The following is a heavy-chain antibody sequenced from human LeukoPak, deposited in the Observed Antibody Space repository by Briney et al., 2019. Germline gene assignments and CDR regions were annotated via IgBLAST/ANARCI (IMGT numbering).Heavy chain of an antibody. CDR2: IYYSGST. D-gene: IGHD2-2*02. Sequence: PSETLSLTCTVSGGSISSGGYYWSWIRQHPGKGLEWIGYIYYSGSTYYNPSLKSRVTISVDTSKNQFSLKLSSVTAADTAVYYCARVVPAAIGHYYYYYGMDVWGQGTTVTVSS. V-gene: IGHV4-61*08. CDR3: ARVVPAAIGHYYYYYGMDV. CDR1: GGSISSGGYY. J-gene: IGHJ6*02.